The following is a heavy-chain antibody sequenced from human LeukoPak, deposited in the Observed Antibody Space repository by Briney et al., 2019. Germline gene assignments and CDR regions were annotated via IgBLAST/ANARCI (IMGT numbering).Heavy chain of an antibody. J-gene: IGHJ6*02. D-gene: IGHD3-10*01. CDR3: AKDTPVRGVTPFGYGMDV. Sequence: GGSLRLSCAASGFTFDDYAMHWVRQAPGKGLEWVSGISWNSGSIGYADSVKGRFTISRDNAKNSLYLQMNSLRAEDTALYYCAKDTPVRGVTPFGYGMDVWGQGTTVTVSS. CDR1: GFTFDDYA. CDR2: ISWNSGSI. V-gene: IGHV3-9*01.